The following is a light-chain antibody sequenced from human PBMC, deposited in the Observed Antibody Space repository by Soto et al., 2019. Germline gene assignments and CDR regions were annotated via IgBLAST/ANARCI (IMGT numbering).Light chain of an antibody. J-gene: IGKJ1*01. V-gene: IGKV1-27*01. CDR2: AAS. CDR1: QDISNY. CDR3: QKYNSAPPWT. Sequence: DNQMTQSPSSLSASVGDRVTITCRATQDISNYLAWDQQKPGKVHNLLIYAASTVQSGVPARFSGSGSGTDFTLTISSLQPEDVATYYCQKYNSAPPWTCGQGTKVDI.